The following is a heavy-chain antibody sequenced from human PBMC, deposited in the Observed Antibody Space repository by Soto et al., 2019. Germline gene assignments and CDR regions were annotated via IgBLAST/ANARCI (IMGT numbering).Heavy chain of an antibody. D-gene: IGHD6-19*01. CDR2: IYHSGST. CDR3: GGEDKSGWPD. J-gene: IGHJ4*02. Sequence: QVQLQESGPGLVGPSGTLTLSCAVSNGSINSSNWWSWVRQPPGKGLEWIGEIYHSGSTKYNPSLKGRVSKLIDKSKNPSPLTLTSVTFAATPLNSFGGEDKSGWPDWGQGTRVTAPS. V-gene: IGHV4-4*02. CDR1: NGSINSSNW.